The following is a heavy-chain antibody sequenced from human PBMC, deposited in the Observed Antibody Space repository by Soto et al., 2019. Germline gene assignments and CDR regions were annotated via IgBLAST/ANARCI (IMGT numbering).Heavy chain of an antibody. CDR1: GGTFSSFG. CDR2: IIPIFATA. V-gene: IGHV1-69*13. CDR3: ASPGNYFRAFDI. J-gene: IGHJ3*02. D-gene: IGHD1-26*01. Sequence: SVKVSCKASGGTFSSFGISWVRQAPGQGLEWMGGIIPIFATANYAQKFQGRITITADESTSTAYMELRTLRSEDTAVYYCASPGNYFRAFDIWGQGTMVTVSS.